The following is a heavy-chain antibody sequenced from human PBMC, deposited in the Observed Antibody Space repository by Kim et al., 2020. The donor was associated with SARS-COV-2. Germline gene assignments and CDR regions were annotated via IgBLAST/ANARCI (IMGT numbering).Heavy chain of an antibody. D-gene: IGHD3-10*01. J-gene: IGHJ6*02. V-gene: IGHV3-21*01. CDR2: ISSSSSYI. Sequence: GGSLRLSCAASGFTFSSYSMNWVRQAPGKGLEWVSSISSSSSYIYYADSVKGRFTISRDNAKNSLYLQMNSLRAEDTAVYYCARPYGSGSYFYYYYGMDVWGPGTTVTVSS. CDR1: GFTFSSYS. CDR3: ARPYGSGSYFYYYYGMDV.